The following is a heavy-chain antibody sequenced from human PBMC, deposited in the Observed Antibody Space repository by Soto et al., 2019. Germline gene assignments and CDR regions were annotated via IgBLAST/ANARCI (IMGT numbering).Heavy chain of an antibody. CDR1: GFTFSSYG. CDR2: IWYDGSNK. D-gene: IGHD6-19*01. J-gene: IGHJ4*02. V-gene: IGHV3-33*01. Sequence: GGSLRLSCAASGFTFSSYGMHWVRQAPGKGLEWVAVIWYDGSNKYYADSVKGRFTISRDNSKNTLYLQMNSLRAEDTAVYYCARGVAVPKKFDYWGQGTLVTVSS. CDR3: ARGVAVPKKFDY.